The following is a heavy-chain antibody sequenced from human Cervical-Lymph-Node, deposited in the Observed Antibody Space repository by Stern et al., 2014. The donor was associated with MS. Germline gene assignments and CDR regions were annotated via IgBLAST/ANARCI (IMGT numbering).Heavy chain of an antibody. D-gene: IGHD3-16*01. CDR2: IAWHGGNT. CDR3: ARGYYPDTSSYLDY. CDR1: GFTFDDYG. V-gene: IGHV3-20*04. Sequence: MQLVQSGGDVVRPGGSLRLSCAASGFTFDDYGMTWVRQPPGKGLEWVSGIAWHGGNTGYADSVKGRFTILRDDAKKSLYLQMSSLRAEDTALYYCARGYYPDTSSYLDYWGQGTLVTVSS. J-gene: IGHJ4*02.